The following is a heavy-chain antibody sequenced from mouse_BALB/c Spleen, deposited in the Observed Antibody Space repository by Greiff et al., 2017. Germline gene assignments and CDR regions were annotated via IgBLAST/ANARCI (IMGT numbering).Heavy chain of an antibody. V-gene: IGHV1-63*01. Sequence: QVQLQQSGAELVRPGTSVKISCKASGYAFTNYWLGWVKQRPGHGLEWIGDIYPGRGNTYYNEKFKGKATLTADKSSSTAYMQLSSLTSEDSAVYFCARTFYAMDYWGQGTSVTVSS. CDR2: IYPGRGNT. J-gene: IGHJ4*01. CDR1: GYAFTNYW. CDR3: ARTFYAMDY.